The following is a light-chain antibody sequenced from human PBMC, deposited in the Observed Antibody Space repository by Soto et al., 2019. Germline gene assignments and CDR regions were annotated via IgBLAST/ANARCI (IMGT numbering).Light chain of an antibody. J-gene: IGLJ1*01. CDR1: SSDVGDYNY. Sequence: QSALTQPASVSGSPGQSITISCTGTSSDVGDYNYISWYQQHPGKAPKLMIYEVSNRPSGVSNRFSGSKSGNTASLTISGLQAEDEADYYCSSYTSRSTPLYVFGTGTKLTVL. V-gene: IGLV2-14*01. CDR2: EVS. CDR3: SSYTSRSTPLYV.